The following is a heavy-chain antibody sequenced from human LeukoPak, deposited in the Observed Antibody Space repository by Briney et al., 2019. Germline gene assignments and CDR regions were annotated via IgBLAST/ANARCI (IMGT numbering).Heavy chain of an antibody. CDR2: ISYDGSNK. D-gene: IGHD5-18*01. V-gene: IGHV3-30*03. CDR1: GFTFSNYG. CDR3: ARRSGYFY. Sequence: GGSLRLSCAASGFTFSNYGMHWVRQAPGKGLEWVALISYDGSNKYFADSVKGRFTISRDNAKNSLSLQMNSLRAEDTAVYYCARRSGYFYWGQGTLVTVSS. J-gene: IGHJ4*02.